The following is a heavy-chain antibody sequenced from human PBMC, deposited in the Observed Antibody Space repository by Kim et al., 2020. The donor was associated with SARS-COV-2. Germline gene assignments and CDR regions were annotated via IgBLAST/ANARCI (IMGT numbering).Heavy chain of an antibody. CDR2: ISSSSSYI. D-gene: IGHD3-3*01. Sequence: GGSLRLSCAASGFTFSSYSMNWVRQAPGKGLEWVSSISSSSSYIYYADSVKGRFTISRDNAKNSLYLQMNSLRAEDTAVYYCARVLGPDNDFWKRVHYYGMDAWGQGTLVTVSS. CDR1: GFTFSSYS. J-gene: IGHJ6*02. CDR3: ARVLGPDNDFWKRVHYYGMDA. V-gene: IGHV3-21*01.